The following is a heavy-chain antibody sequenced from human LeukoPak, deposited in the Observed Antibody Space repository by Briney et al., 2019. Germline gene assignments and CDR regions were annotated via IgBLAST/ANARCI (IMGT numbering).Heavy chain of an antibody. D-gene: IGHD2-15*01. Sequence: PSETLSLTCTVSGGSISSYYWSWIRQPPGKGLEWIGEINHSGSTNYNPSLQSRVTISIDTSKNQFSLKLRFVTAADTAVYYCARVRCSGGSCPYYYYYYYMDVWAKGTTVTVSS. CDR1: GGSISSYY. V-gene: IGHV4-34*01. J-gene: IGHJ6*03. CDR2: INHSGST. CDR3: ARVRCSGGSCPYYYYYYYMDV.